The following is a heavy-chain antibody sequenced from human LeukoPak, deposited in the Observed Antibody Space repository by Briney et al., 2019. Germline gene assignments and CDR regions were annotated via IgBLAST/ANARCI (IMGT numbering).Heavy chain of an antibody. CDR2: IRSKAYGGTT. CDR1: GFTFGDYA. V-gene: IGHV3-49*04. D-gene: IGHD6-19*01. J-gene: IGHJ4*02. CDR3: TRESSSGWYVDYFDY. Sequence: GGSLRLSCTASGFTFGDYAMSWVRQAPGKGLEWAGYIRSKAYGGTTEYAASVKGRFTISRDDSKSIAYLQMNSLKTEDTAVYYCTRESSSGWYVDYFDYWGQGTLVTVSS.